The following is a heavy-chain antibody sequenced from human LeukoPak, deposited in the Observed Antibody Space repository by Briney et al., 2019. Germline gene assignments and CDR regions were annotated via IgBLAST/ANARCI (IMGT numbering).Heavy chain of an antibody. D-gene: IGHD1-26*01. CDR3: ARVYGGSYSDSAFDI. V-gene: IGHV1-18*01. J-gene: IGHJ3*02. CDR2: NGNT. CDR1: GYTLTSHT. Sequence: ASVKVSCKASGYTLTSHTIAWVRQAPGQGLEWLGYNGNTNYAQKVQGRVTMITDTSTGTAYMELRSRRSDDTAVYYCARVYGGSYSDSAFDIWGQGTMVTVSS.